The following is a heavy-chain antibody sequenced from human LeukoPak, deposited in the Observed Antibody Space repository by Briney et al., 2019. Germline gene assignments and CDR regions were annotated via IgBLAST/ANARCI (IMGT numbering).Heavy chain of an antibody. CDR3: ARRWNYGRNYYIDV. CDR1: GGSFSNYY. D-gene: IGHD1-7*01. CDR2: INDSGRT. V-gene: IGHV4-34*01. J-gene: IGHJ6*03. Sequence: PSETLSLTCAVYGGSFSNYYWSWTRQPPGKGLEWIGEINDSGRTNYKPSLMSRVTVSVDTSKKQFSLRLTSVTATDTAVYFCARRWNYGRNYYIDVWGKGATVSVSS.